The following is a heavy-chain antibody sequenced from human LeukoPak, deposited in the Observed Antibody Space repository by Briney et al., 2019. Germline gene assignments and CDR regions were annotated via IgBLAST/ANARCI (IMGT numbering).Heavy chain of an antibody. J-gene: IGHJ3*02. CDR2: IYTSGST. D-gene: IGHD5-12*01. CDR1: GGSISSYY. Sequence: SEALSLTCTVSGGSISSYYWSWIRQPAGKGLEWIGRIYTSGSTNYNPSLKSRVTKSVDTSKNQFSLKLSSVTAADTAVYYCATGIRRGYSGYDQGYDAFDIWGQGTMVTVSS. V-gene: IGHV4-4*07. CDR3: ATGIRRGYSGYDQGYDAFDI.